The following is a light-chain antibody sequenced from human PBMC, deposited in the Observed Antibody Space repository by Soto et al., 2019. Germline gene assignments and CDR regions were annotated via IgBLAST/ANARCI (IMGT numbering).Light chain of an antibody. V-gene: IGKV1-5*01. Sequence: DIQMTQYTSTLSGSVVDRVTITCRASQTISSWLAWYQQKPGKAPELLIYAASTLQSGVPSRFSGSGSGTDFTLTISCLQSEDFATYYCQQYYSFPWTFGQGSKVDIK. CDR1: QTISSW. CDR2: AAS. J-gene: IGKJ1*01. CDR3: QQYYSFPWT.